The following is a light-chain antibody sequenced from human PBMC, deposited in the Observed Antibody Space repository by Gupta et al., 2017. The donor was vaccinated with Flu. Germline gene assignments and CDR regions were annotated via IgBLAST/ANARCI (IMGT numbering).Light chain of an antibody. J-gene: IGKJ5*01. V-gene: IGKV1-33*01. CDR3: HQYYPHPWT. Sequence: CASVRGKASNSWLWDSDISKYVNWYQQKAGKAPKFLISDASTGETGVPSRFSGGGSGTXFTFTIXGLKAEDVATYYCHQYYPHPWTFGXGTRLEVK. CDR2: DAS. CDR1: SDISKY.